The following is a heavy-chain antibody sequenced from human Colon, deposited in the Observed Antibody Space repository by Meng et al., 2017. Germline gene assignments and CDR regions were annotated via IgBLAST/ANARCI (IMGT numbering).Heavy chain of an antibody. V-gene: IGHV3-7*01. CDR3: AREDSSGWYDY. CDR2: IKQDGSEK. CDR1: GFTFSSYW. D-gene: IGHD6-19*01. Sequence: GESLKISCAASGFTFSSYWMSWVRQAPGKGLEWVANIKQDGSEKYYVDSVKGRFTISRDNAKNSLYLQMNSLRAEDTAVYYCAREDSSGWYDYWGQGTRVTVSS. J-gene: IGHJ4*02.